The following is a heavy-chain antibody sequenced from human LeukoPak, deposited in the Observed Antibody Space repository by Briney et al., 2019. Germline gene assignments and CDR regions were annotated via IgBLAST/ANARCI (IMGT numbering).Heavy chain of an antibody. CDR2: IDTKTGNP. Sequence: ASVKVSCKASGYTFSSCAINWVRQAPGQGLEYMGWIDTKTGNPTYAQGFAGRFVFSLDTSVSTAYLQISSLKAEDTAVYYCAIHPSDSSGYFSYWGQGALVTVSS. D-gene: IGHD3-22*01. V-gene: IGHV7-4-1*02. J-gene: IGHJ4*02. CDR3: AIHPSDSSGYFSY. CDR1: GYTFSSCA.